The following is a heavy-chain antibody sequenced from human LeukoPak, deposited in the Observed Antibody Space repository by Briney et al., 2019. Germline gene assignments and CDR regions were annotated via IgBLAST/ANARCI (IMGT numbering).Heavy chain of an antibody. CDR3: ATDSPETAAFDY. CDR1: GFSFSTYS. D-gene: IGHD1-1*01. Sequence: LGGSLRLSCTASGFSFSTYSMNWVRQAPGKGLEWVSYIVGSSSNIYYADSVKGRFTISRDNAKNSLYLQMDSLRAEDTAVYYCATDSPETAAFDYWGQGTLVTVSS. CDR2: IVGSSSNI. V-gene: IGHV3-48*04. J-gene: IGHJ4*02.